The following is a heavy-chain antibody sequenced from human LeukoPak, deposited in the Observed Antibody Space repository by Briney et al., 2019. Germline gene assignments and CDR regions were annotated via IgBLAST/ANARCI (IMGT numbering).Heavy chain of an antibody. CDR2: IGGGDHDT. D-gene: IGHD3-16*01. CDR1: GFTFSEYG. J-gene: IGHJ5*02. Sequence: GGSLRLSCAASGFTFSEYGMSWVRQAPGKGLEWVSSIGGGDHDTFYADSVKGRFTISRDNSKNTVYLQLNSLRDEDTAVYFCAKHGVSFNGRWHWFDPWGQGTLLSVSS. V-gene: IGHV3-23*01. CDR3: AKHGVSFNGRWHWFDP.